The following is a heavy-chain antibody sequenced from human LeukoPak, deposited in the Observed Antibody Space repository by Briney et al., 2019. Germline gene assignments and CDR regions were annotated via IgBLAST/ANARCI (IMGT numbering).Heavy chain of an antibody. CDR1: GYSFTNYW. Sequence: GESLKISCKGSGYSFTNYWIVWVRQMPGKGLEWMGMIYPGDSDTRFSPSFQGQVTISADKSTSTAYLQWISLKASDTAMYYCARLQQYYYNSSGYWDYFDYWGQGTLVTVSS. J-gene: IGHJ4*02. CDR2: IYPGDSDT. V-gene: IGHV5-51*01. CDR3: ARLQQYYYNSSGYWDYFDY. D-gene: IGHD3-22*01.